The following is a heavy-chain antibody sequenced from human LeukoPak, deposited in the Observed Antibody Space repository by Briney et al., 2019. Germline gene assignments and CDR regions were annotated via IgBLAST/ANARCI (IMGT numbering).Heavy chain of an antibody. CDR1: GDTFTDYY. CDR3: TRDHCSFANCYEDYYYGMDV. Sequence: ASVKVSCKASGDTFTDYYMHWVRQAPGQGLEWMGWINPNSGGTTYAQNFQGRVTMTRDTSISTAYMELSRLRSDDSAIYYCTRDHCSFANCYEDYYYGMDVWGQGTTVTVSS. J-gene: IGHJ6*02. CDR2: INPNSGGT. D-gene: IGHD2-2*01. V-gene: IGHV1-2*02.